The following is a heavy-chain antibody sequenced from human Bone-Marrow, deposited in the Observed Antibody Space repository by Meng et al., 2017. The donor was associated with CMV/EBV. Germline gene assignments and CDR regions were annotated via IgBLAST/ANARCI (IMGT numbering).Heavy chain of an antibody. CDR3: ARERAQCGGDCLDY. V-gene: IGHV3-48*04. CDR1: GFTFSSYS. D-gene: IGHD2-21*01. J-gene: IGHJ4*02. Sequence: GESLKLSCAASGFTFSSYSMNWVRQAPGKGLEWVSYISSSSSTIYYADSVKGRFTVSRDNAKNSVYLQMNSLRAEDTALYYCARERAQCGGDCLDYWGEGTPVTVSS. CDR2: ISSSSSTI.